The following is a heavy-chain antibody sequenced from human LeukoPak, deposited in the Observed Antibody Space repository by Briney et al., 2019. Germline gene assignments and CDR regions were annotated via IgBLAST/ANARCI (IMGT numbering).Heavy chain of an antibody. J-gene: IGHJ5*02. CDR1: GGTFSSYA. V-gene: IGHV1-69*01. Sequence: SVKVSCKASGGTFSSYAISWLRQAPGQGLEWMGGIIPIFGTANYAQKFQGRVTITADESTSTAYMELSSLRSEDTAVYYCARHNLGRFDPWGQGTLVTVSS. D-gene: IGHD7-27*01. CDR2: IIPIFGTA. CDR3: ARHNLGRFDP.